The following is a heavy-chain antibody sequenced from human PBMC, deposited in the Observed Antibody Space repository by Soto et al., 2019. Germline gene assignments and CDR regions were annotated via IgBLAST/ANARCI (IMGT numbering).Heavy chain of an antibody. D-gene: IGHD5-18*01. Sequence: QVQLVQSGAEVKKPGSSVKVSCKASGGTFSSYTISWVRQAPGQGLEWMGRIIPILGIANYAQKSQGRVTITADKPTSTSDMELSSLRAEDTAVDYCARGYPNQYRMDVWGQGTTVTVSS. CDR3: ARGYPNQYRMDV. J-gene: IGHJ6*02. V-gene: IGHV1-69*02. CDR2: IIPILGIA. CDR1: GGTFSSYT.